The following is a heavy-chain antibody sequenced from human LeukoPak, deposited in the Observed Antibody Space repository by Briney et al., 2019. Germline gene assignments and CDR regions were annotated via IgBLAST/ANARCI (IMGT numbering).Heavy chain of an antibody. J-gene: IGHJ6*03. CDR3: AKHDTVFGAAHFYMDV. CDR2: IYSTGNT. V-gene: IGHV4-4*09. CDR1: GGSINTYY. Sequence: SETLSLTCAVSGGSINTYYWSWIRQPPGKGLEWVGYIYSTGNTNYNPSLKGRVTISLDTSKNQFSLNLSFVTAADTAVYYCAKHDTVFGAAHFYMDVWGKGTTVTVSS. D-gene: IGHD3-3*01.